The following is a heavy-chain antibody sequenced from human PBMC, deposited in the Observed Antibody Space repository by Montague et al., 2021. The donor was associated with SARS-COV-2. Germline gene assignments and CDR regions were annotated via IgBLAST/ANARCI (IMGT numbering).Heavy chain of an antibody. CDR1: GDSIISTNW. Sequence: SETLSLTCGVSGDSIISTNWWSWVRQPPGKGLEWIGEIHHSGDTNCNPSFKSRVTISVDQSKNQHSLELNFVTAADTALYYCLRAGGFDNRPPVWGQGVLVIVSS. D-gene: IGHD3-10*01. CDR2: IHHSGDT. V-gene: IGHV4-4*02. CDR3: LRAGGFDNRPPV. J-gene: IGHJ4*02.